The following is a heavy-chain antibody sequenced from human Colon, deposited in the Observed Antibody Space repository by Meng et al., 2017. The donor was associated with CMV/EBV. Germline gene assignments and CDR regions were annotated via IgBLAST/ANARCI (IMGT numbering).Heavy chain of an antibody. CDR1: GASFTSGGYS. CDR2: IYHGVTT. V-gene: IGHV4-31*03. CDR3: VRVPDH. Sequence: SETLSLTCSVSGASFTSGGYSWSWVRQHPGKGLEWIGYIYHGVTTYYNPSLNHRPIMSLETSKNQFSLSLRSVTAADTAVYYCVRVPDHWGQGTLVTVSS. J-gene: IGHJ5*02.